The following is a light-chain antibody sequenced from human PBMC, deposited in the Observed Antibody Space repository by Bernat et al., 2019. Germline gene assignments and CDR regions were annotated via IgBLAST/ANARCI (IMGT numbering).Light chain of an antibody. J-gene: IGLJ1*01. Sequence: QSALTQPASVSGSPGQSITISCTGTYSDVGKYNLVSWYQQHPAKAPKLIIYNVNKRPSGVSDRFSASMSGNTASLTISSLQAEDESTYFCCSFAGSGTYVFGSGTQVTVL. CDR1: YSDVGKYNL. CDR3: CSFAGSGTYV. V-gene: IGLV2-23*02. CDR2: NVN.